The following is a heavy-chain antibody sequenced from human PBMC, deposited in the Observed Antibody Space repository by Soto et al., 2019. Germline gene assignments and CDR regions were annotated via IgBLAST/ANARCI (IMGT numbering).Heavy chain of an antibody. D-gene: IGHD5-18*01. CDR2: IHYNGST. CDR3: ARDHVSYSYMD. J-gene: IGHJ4*02. V-gene: IGHV4-59*01. CDR1: GGSISSYY. Sequence: QVQLQESGPGLVKPSETLSLTCTVSGGSISSYYWSWIRQPPGRGLEWIGLIHYNGSTNYNPSLKNRVTVSVYTSNNLFSLKLNSVTPADTALYYCARDHVSYSYMDWGQGPLVIVSS.